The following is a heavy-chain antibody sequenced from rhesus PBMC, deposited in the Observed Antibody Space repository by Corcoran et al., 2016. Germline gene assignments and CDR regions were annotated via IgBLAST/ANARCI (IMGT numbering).Heavy chain of an antibody. CDR2: IYGNGGRN. V-gene: IGHV4S14*01. CDR1: GYSISSGYY. D-gene: IGHD3-9*01. CDR3: ARNNHYHTYFDY. Sequence: QVQLQESGPGLVKPSETLSLTCAVPGYSISSGYYWNWSRQPQGKGLEWIGSIYGNGGRNSLNPSLQSPVALSIYTSKNQFSLKGSAVTAADTAVYDCARNNHYHTYFDYWGQGVLVTVSS. J-gene: IGHJ4*01.